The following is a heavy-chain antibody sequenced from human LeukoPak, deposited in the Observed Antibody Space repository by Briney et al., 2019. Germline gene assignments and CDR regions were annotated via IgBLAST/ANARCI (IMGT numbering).Heavy chain of an antibody. CDR1: GGSISSYY. V-gene: IGHV4-59*01. CDR2: IYYSGST. CDR3: ARIGGDSGYYYYFDY. D-gene: IGHD3-22*01. J-gene: IGHJ4*02. Sequence: SETLSLTCTVSGGSISSYYWSWIRQPPGKGLEWIGFIYYSGSTNYNPSLKSRVTISVNTSKNQFSLKLSSVSAADTAVYYCARIGGDSGYYYYFDYWGQGTLVSVSS.